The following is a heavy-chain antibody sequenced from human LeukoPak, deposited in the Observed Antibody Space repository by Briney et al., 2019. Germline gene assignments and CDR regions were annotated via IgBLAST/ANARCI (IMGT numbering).Heavy chain of an antibody. CDR3: ATDILTGYGYY. D-gene: IGHD3-9*01. CDR1: GFTFSSYG. CDR2: ISYHGSNK. Sequence: GGSLRLSCAASGFTFSSYGMHWVRQAPGKGLEWVALISYHGSNKYYADSVKGRFTISRDNSRSTLYLQTNSLRAEDTAVYYCATDILTGYGYYWGQGTLVTVSS. J-gene: IGHJ4*02. V-gene: IGHV3-30*03.